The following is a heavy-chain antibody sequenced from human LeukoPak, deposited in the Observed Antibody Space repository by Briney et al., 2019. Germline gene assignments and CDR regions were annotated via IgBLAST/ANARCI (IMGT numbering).Heavy chain of an antibody. CDR1: GYTFTRYY. J-gene: IGHJ4*02. V-gene: IGHV1-46*01. D-gene: IGHD3-22*01. CDR2: INPSGGST. CDR3: ARESPITMMGVNY. Sequence: GASVKVSCKASGYTFTRYYIHWVRQAPGQGLEWMGIINPSGGSTSYAQKFQGRVTMTRDMSTSTVNMELNSLRSEDTAVYYCARESPITMMGVNYWGQGTLVTVSS.